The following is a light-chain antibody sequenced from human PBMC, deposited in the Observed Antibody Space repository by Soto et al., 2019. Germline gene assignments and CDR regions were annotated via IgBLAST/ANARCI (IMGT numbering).Light chain of an antibody. V-gene: IGKV3-11*01. CDR3: QQRSNGPPIT. CDR2: DAS. Sequence: DIVLTQSPATLSLSPGERATLSCRASQSVTNSLAWYQQKPGQAPRLLVYDASNRATGIPTRFSGSGSGTDFTLTISSLEPEDFAVYYCQQRSNGPPITFGQGTRLEIK. J-gene: IGKJ5*01. CDR1: QSVTNS.